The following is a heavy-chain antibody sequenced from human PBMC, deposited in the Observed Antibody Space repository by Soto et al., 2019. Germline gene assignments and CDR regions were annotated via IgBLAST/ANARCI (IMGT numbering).Heavy chain of an antibody. D-gene: IGHD1-26*01. CDR2: IYYSGSA. CDR1: GGSITSNAYY. Sequence: SETLSLTCTVSGGSITSNAYYWGWIRQPPGKGLEWLGYIYYSGSASYNPSLKSRVTMSVDTSKDQFSLKLSSVTAADTAVYYCARRPKRGSYSWCFDYWGQGTLVTVSS. CDR3: ARRPKRGSYSWCFDY. V-gene: IGHV4-39*01. J-gene: IGHJ4*02.